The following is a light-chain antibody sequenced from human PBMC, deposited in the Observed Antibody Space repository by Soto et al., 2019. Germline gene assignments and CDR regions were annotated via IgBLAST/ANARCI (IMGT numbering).Light chain of an antibody. Sequence: QSVLTQPPSVSGAPGQRVTISCTGSSSNIGAGYDVHWYQQHPGKAPKLMLYEVSIRPSGVSNRFSGSKSGNTASLTISGLQAEDEADYYCISYTSSSTLGVFGTGTKVTVL. J-gene: IGLJ1*01. CDR2: EVS. CDR1: SSNIGAGYD. V-gene: IGLV1-40*01. CDR3: ISYTSSSTLGV.